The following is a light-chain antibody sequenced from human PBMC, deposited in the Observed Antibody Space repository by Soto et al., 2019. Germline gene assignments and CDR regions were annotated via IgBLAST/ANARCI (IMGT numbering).Light chain of an antibody. J-gene: IGLJ2*01. V-gene: IGLV3-1*01. CDR2: QDS. CDR1: KLGDKY. CDR3: QAWDSSTPRVV. Sequence: SYELTQPPSVSVSPGQTGSITCSGDKLGDKYACWYQQKPGQSPVLVIYQDSKRPSGIPERFSGSNSGNTATLTISGTQAMDEADYYCQAWDSSTPRVVFGGRTKLTVL.